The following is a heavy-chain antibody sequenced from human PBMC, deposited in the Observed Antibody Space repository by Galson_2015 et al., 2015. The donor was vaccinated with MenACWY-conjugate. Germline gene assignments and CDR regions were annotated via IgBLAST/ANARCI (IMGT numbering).Heavy chain of an antibody. V-gene: IGHV3-11*06. D-gene: IGHD2-2*01. J-gene: IGHJ6*02. CDR3: ARLARLLEVPTAMGRYFGMDD. CDR2: NGRRDTYI. CDR1: GFITRDYY. Sequence: SLRLSCAASGFITRDYYMSCIGQAPGAGLEWISHNGRRDTYIHYADSVKGRFIISRDNAKNSLFLQMNSLRAEDTAVYYCARLARLLEVPTAMGRYFGMDDWGQGATVSVSS.